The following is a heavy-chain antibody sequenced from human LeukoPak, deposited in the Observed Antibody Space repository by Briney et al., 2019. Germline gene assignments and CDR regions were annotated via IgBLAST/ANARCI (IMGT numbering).Heavy chain of an antibody. CDR2: INHSGST. J-gene: IGHJ4*02. CDR3: ARLGVVVPAAIKYFDY. CDR1: GGSFSGYY. Sequence: PSETLSLTCAVYGGSFSGYYWSWIRQPPGKGLEWIGEINHSGSTNYNPSLKSRVTISVDTSKNQFSLKLSSVTAADTAVYYCARLGVVVPAAIKYFDYWGQGTLVTVSS. D-gene: IGHD2-2*01. V-gene: IGHV4-34*01.